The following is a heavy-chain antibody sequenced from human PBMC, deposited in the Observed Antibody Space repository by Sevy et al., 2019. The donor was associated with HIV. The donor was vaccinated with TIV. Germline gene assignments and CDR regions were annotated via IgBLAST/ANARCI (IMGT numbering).Heavy chain of an antibody. D-gene: IGHD3-3*01. Sequence: ASLKVSCKASGYTFTGYYMHWVRQAPGQGLEWMGWINPNSGGTNYAQKFQGRVTMTRDTSISTAYMELSRLRSDDTAVYYCARVPITIFGVVMPDDYWGQGTLVTVSS. CDR1: GYTFTGYY. CDR3: ARVPITIFGVVMPDDY. CDR2: INPNSGGT. V-gene: IGHV1-2*02. J-gene: IGHJ4*02.